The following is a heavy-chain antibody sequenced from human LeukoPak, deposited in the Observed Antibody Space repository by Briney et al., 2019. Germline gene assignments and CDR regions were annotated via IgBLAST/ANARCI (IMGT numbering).Heavy chain of an antibody. V-gene: IGHV4-39*01. CDR3: ARRRPSYYDILTGYSTGGEFDY. Sequence: SETLSLTCTVSGGSISSHYWSWIRQPPGKGLEWIGSIYYSGSTYYNPSLKSRVTISVDTSKNQFSLKLSSVTAADTAVYYCARRRPSYYDILTGYSTGGEFDYWGQGTLVTVSS. J-gene: IGHJ4*02. CDR1: GGSISSHY. D-gene: IGHD3-9*01. CDR2: IYYSGST.